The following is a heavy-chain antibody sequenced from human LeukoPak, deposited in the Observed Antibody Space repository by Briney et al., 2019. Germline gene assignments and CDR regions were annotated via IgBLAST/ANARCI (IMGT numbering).Heavy chain of an antibody. D-gene: IGHD3-22*01. CDR2: MYHSGST. J-gene: IGHJ4*02. V-gene: IGHV4-38-2*01. CDR1: GYSINSGYF. CDR3: ARHRLFDSSGYYYDFDY. Sequence: PSETLSRTCAVSGYSINSGYFWGWIRQPPGKGLEYIGSMYHSGSTYHNPSLKSRVTISVDTSKNQFSLKLTSVTAADTAVYYCARHRLFDSSGYYYDFDYWGQGTLVTVSS.